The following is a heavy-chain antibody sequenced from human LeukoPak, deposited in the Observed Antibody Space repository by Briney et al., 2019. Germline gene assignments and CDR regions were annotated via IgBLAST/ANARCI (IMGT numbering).Heavy chain of an antibody. CDR3: ERGKYSSSWFDY. CDR1: GFTFSSYA. CDR2: ISSNGGST. D-gene: IGHD6-13*01. Sequence: HPGRSLRLSCAASGFTFSSYAMHCVRQAPGKGLEYVSAISSNGGSTYYAHSVKGRFTISRDNSKNTLYLQMGSLRAEDMAVYYCERGKYSSSWFDYWGQGTLVTVYS. V-gene: IGHV3-64*01. J-gene: IGHJ4*02.